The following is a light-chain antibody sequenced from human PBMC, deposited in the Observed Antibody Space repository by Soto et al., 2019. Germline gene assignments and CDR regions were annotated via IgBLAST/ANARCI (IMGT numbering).Light chain of an antibody. CDR2: AAS. J-gene: IGKJ1*01. V-gene: IGKV3-15*01. CDR3: QQYNNWPLT. Sequence: EIEMTQSPATLSVSAGERATLSCRASQSVSSNLAWYQQKPDQAPRLLIYAASTWATGIPSRFSGSGSGTEFTLTISSLQSEDFAIYYCQQYNNWPLTFGQGTKVEIK. CDR1: QSVSSN.